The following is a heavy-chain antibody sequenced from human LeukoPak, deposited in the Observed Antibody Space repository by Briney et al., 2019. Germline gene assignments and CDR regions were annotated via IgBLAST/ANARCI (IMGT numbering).Heavy chain of an antibody. CDR3: ASGGQLDYFDY. J-gene: IGHJ4*02. D-gene: IGHD3-16*01. CDR1: GFTFSSYS. CDR2: ISSSSSYI. Sequence: GGSLRLSCAASGFTFSSYSMNWVRQAPGKGLEWVSSISSSSSYIYYADSVKGRFTISRDNAKNSPYLQMNSLRAEDTAVYYCASGGQLDYFDYWGQGTLVTVSS. V-gene: IGHV3-21*01.